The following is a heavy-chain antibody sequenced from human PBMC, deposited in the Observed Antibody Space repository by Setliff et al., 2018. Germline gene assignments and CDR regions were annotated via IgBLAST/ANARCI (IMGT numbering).Heavy chain of an antibody. D-gene: IGHD3-10*01. J-gene: IGHJ6*03. V-gene: IGHV7-4-1*02. CDR1: GYTFTSYP. CDR2: INTKTGNP. CDR3: ARASRFGTVKWRGDYYMDV. Sequence: GASVKVSCKASGYTFTSYPINWVRQAPGQGLEWMGWINTKTGNPAYAQAFTGRLIFSLDTSVNTAYLQISSLKPEDTAVYYCARASRFGTVKWRGDYYMDVWGKGTTVTVSS.